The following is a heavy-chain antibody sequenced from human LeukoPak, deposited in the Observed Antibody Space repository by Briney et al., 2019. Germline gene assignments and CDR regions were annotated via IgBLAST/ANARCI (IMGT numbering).Heavy chain of an antibody. V-gene: IGHV3-74*03. Sequence: PGGSLRLSCAASGFTFKNYWMHWVRQAPGKGLVWVSRISADGDTTTYADSVKGRFTVSRDNAKNTMYLQMNSLGAEDTAVYFCARFSVVVAAYDYWGQGNMVTVSS. D-gene: IGHD6-19*01. CDR3: ARFSVVVAAYDY. CDR2: ISADGDTT. CDR1: GFTFKNYW. J-gene: IGHJ4*02.